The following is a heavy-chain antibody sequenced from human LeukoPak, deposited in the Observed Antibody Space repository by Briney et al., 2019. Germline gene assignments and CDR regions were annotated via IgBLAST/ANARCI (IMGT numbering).Heavy chain of an antibody. CDR3: ARRMIVDAFDI. J-gene: IGHJ3*02. CDR1: GGSISSYY. V-gene: IGHV4-59*08. D-gene: IGHD3-22*01. CDR2: IYYSGST. Sequence: SETLSLTCTVSGGSISSYYWSWIRQPPGKGLEWIGYIYYSGSTNYNPSLKSRVTISVDTSKNQFPLKLSSVTAADTAVYYCARRMIVDAFDIWGQGTMVTVSS.